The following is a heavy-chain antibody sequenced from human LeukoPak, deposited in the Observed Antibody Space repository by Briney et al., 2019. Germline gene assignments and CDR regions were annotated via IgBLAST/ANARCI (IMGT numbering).Heavy chain of an antibody. D-gene: IGHD3-22*01. CDR1: GGTFSSYA. Sequence: SVKVSCKASGGTFSSYAISWVRQAPGQGLEWMGGIIPIFGTANYAQKFQGRVTITTDEFTSTAYMELSSLRSEDTAVYYCARASMIVVVKGAFDIWGQGTMVTVSS. V-gene: IGHV1-69*05. J-gene: IGHJ3*02. CDR2: IIPIFGTA. CDR3: ARASMIVVVKGAFDI.